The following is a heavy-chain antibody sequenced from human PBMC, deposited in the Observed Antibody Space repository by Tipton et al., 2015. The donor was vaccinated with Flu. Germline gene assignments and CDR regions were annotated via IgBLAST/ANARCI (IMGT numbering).Heavy chain of an antibody. V-gene: IGHV3-23*01. Sequence: AASGFTFSTYPMTWVRQAPGKGLEWLSGISGSGDSSTYYIADSVKGRFFISRDNSENMLYLQMNSLRVDDTAVYYCAKLGGDVSFDVWGQGAMVTVSS. CDR2: ISGSGDSST. D-gene: IGHD3-16*01. J-gene: IGHJ3*01. CDR1: GFTFSTYP. CDR3: AKLGGDVSFDV.